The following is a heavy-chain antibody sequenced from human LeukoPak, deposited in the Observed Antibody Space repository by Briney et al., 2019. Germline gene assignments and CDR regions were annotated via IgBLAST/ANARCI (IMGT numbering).Heavy chain of an antibody. V-gene: IGHV3-23*01. Sequence: TGGSLRLSCAASGLTFYNYAMSWVRQAPGKGLEWVSAISGSGGSTYYADSVKGRFTISRDNSKNTLYLQMNSLRAEDTAVYYCAKDGDLYYYDSSGYSNFDYWGQGTLVTVSS. CDR2: ISGSGGST. J-gene: IGHJ4*02. D-gene: IGHD3-22*01. CDR1: GLTFYNYA. CDR3: AKDGDLYYYDSSGYSNFDY.